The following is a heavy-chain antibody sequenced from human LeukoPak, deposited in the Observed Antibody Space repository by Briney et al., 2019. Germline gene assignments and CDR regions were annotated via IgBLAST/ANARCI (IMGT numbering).Heavy chain of an antibody. Sequence: GASVKVSCKASGYTFTSYYMHWVRQAPGQGLEWMGIINPSGGSTSYAQKFQGRVTMTRNTSTSTVYMELGSLRSEDTAVYYCARDPVAGHLDYWGQGTLVTVSS. V-gene: IGHV1-46*01. D-gene: IGHD6-19*01. CDR1: GYTFTSYY. CDR2: INPSGGST. CDR3: ARDPVAGHLDY. J-gene: IGHJ4*02.